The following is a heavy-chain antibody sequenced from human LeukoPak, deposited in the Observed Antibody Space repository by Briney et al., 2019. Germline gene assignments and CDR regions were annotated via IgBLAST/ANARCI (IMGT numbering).Heavy chain of an antibody. CDR3: AKEDIVATWGVLQLRRPFDY. CDR2: ISYDGSNK. V-gene: IGHV3-30*18. J-gene: IGHJ4*02. Sequence: GGSLRLSCAASGFTFDDYAMHWVRQAPGKGLEWVAVISYDGSNKYYADSVKGRFTISRDNSKNTLYLQMNSLRPEDTAVYYCAKEDIVATWGVLQLRRPFDYWGQGTLVTVSS. D-gene: IGHD5-12*01. CDR1: GFTFDDYA.